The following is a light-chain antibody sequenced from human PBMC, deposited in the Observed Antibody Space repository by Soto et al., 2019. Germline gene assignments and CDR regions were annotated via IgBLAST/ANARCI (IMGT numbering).Light chain of an antibody. CDR3: QQRHMWPIT. J-gene: IGKJ5*01. Sequence: DIQMTQSPSSLSASVGDRVTITCRASQDIGSHLAWYQQKPEKAPKSLIYFASTLQSGVPSRFSASGSGTDFTLTISSLEPEDSAVYYCQQRHMWPITFGQGTRLEIK. V-gene: IGKV1D-16*01. CDR1: QDIGSH. CDR2: FAS.